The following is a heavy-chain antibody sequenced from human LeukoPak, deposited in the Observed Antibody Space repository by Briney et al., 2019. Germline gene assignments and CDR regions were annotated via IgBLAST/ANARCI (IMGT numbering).Heavy chain of an antibody. V-gene: IGHV4-59*08. Sequence: SETLSLTCTVSGGSISSYYWSWIRQPPGKGLEWIGYIYYSGSTNYNPSLKSRVTVSVDTSKNQFSLKLSSVTAADTAVYYCARRAYYYDSSGYYFDAFDIWGQGTMVTVSS. J-gene: IGHJ3*02. CDR2: IYYSGST. CDR3: ARRAYYYDSSGYYFDAFDI. D-gene: IGHD3-22*01. CDR1: GGSISSYY.